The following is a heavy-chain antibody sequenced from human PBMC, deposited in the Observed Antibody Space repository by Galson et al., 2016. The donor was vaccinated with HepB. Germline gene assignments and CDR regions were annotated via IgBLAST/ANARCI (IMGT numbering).Heavy chain of an antibody. D-gene: IGHD3-9*01. V-gene: IGHV3-23*01. CDR1: GFIFSSYD. CDR3: ARDLRGMIRFFDWSTHFDS. J-gene: IGHJ4*02. CDR2: LSGSGGST. Sequence: SLRLSCAASGFIFSSYDMRWVRQAPGKGLEWVSALSGSGGSTYYADSVRGRFTISRDNSKNTLYLQMNNVRAEDTAVYYCARDLRGMIRFFDWSTHFDSWGQGTLVTVSS.